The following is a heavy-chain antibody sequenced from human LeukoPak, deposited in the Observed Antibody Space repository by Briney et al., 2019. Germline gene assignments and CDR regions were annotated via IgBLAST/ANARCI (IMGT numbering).Heavy chain of an antibody. V-gene: IGHV4-30-4*01. CDR3: ATSAVVAVDSYTWFDP. Sequence: NSSETLSLTCTVSGGSISSGDYYWSWVRQPPGKGLEWIGNIYYSGSTYYNPSLKSRLTISVDTSKNQFSLKLSSVTAADTAVYYCATSAVVAVDSYTWFDPWGQGTLVTVSS. CDR1: GGSISSGDYY. J-gene: IGHJ5*02. CDR2: IYYSGST. D-gene: IGHD2-15*01.